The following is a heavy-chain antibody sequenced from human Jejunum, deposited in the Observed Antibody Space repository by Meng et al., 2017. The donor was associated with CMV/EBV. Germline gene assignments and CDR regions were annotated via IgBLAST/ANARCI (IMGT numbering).Heavy chain of an antibody. Sequence: QVQLQEPGPGLLKPSQTLSLTCTVPGGSMSSGDYFWTWIRQPAGKGLEWIGRIYASGSTSYHPSLESRLTISVDTSKNQFSLKMSSVTAADTAVYYCARGRLQSEYFDYWGQGTLVTVSS. CDR3: ARGRLQSEYFDY. D-gene: IGHD5-24*01. CDR1: GGSMSSGDYF. CDR2: IYASGST. V-gene: IGHV4-61*02. J-gene: IGHJ4*02.